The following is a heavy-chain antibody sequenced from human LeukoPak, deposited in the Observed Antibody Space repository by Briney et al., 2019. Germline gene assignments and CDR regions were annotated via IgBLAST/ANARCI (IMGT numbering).Heavy chain of an antibody. CDR1: GFTFSSYE. D-gene: IGHD6-13*01. V-gene: IGHV3-48*03. Sequence: GGSLRLSCAASGFTFSSYEMNWVRQAPGKGLEWVSYISSSGSTIYYADSVKGRFTISRDNAKNSLYLQMNSLRAEGTAVYYCATPPAAGAYYYYGMDVWGQGTTVTVSS. CDR3: ATPPAAGAYYYYGMDV. J-gene: IGHJ6*02. CDR2: ISSSGSTI.